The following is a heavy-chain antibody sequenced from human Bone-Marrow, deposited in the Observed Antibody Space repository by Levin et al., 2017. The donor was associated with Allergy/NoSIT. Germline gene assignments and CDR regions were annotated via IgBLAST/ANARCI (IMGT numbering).Heavy chain of an antibody. CDR2: IYYSGTT. J-gene: IGHJ4*02. V-gene: IGHV4-59*01. CDR1: GDSSLYYY. CDR3: AGLPKGQNYFEY. Sequence: SQTLSLTCTVSGDSSLYYYWAWIRQSPGKGLEWIGCIYYSGTTNYNSSLNSRVAMSIDRSKNQFSLSLRSVTAADTAVYYCAGLPKGQNYFEYWGQGTLVTVSS.